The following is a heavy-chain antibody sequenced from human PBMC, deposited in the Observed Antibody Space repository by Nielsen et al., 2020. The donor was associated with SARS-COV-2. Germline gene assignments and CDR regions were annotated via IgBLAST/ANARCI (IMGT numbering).Heavy chain of an antibody. D-gene: IGHD6-19*01. Sequence: GGSLSLSCAASGFTFSSYAMHWVRQAPGKGLEWVAVISYDGSNTYYADSVKGRFTISRDNSKNTLYLQMNSLRAADTAVYYCARDLAGYSSGWGLDAFDIWGQGTMVTVSS. CDR3: ARDLAGYSSGWGLDAFDI. J-gene: IGHJ3*02. CDR2: ISYDGSNT. V-gene: IGHV3-30-3*01. CDR1: GFTFSSYA.